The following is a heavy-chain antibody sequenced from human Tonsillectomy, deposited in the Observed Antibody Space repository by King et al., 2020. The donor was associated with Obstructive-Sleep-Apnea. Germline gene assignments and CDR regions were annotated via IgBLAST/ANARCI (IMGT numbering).Heavy chain of an antibody. J-gene: IGHJ6*02. Sequence: QLVESGGGLVQPGRSLRLSCAASGFTFDDYAMHWVRQAPGKGLEWVSGISWKSGRIGYADSVKGRFTISRDNAKNSLYLQMNSLRTEDTALHYCARDMSGWSYYGMDVWGQGTTVTVSS. D-gene: IGHD6-19*01. CDR3: ARDMSGWSYYGMDV. CDR1: GFTFDDYA. V-gene: IGHV3-9*01. CDR2: ISWKSGRI.